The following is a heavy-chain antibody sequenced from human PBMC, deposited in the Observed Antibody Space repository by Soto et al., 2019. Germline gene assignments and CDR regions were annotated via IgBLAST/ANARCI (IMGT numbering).Heavy chain of an antibody. J-gene: IGHJ4*02. D-gene: IGHD2-15*01. Sequence: WGSLRLSCAASGFTFSSYDMSWVRQAPGKGLEWVSGVSASGSITSYADPAKGRFTISRDNAKNTVYLQMNSLRAEDTAVYYCAKGDCSGGRCYRGFDYWGQGTLVTVSS. V-gene: IGHV3-23*01. CDR2: VSASGSIT. CDR1: GFTFSSYD. CDR3: AKGDCSGGRCYRGFDY.